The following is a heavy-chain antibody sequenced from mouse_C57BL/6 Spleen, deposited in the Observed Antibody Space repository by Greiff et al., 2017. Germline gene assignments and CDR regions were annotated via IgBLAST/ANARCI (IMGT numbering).Heavy chain of an antibody. D-gene: IGHD2-4*01. V-gene: IGHV1-54*01. J-gene: IGHJ2*01. CDR2: INPGSGGT. Sequence: QVLLQQSGAELVRPGTSVKVSCKASGYAFTNYLIEWVKQRPGQGLEWIGVINPGSGGTNYNEKFKGKATLTADKSSSTAYMQLSSLTSEDSAVYFCARSDYGGFDYWGQGTTLTVSS. CDR3: ARSDYGGFDY. CDR1: GYAFTNYL.